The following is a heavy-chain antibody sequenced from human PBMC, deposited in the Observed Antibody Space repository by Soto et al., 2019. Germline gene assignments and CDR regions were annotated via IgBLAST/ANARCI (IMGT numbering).Heavy chain of an antibody. V-gene: IGHV4-4*07. D-gene: IGHD3-10*01. J-gene: IGHJ5*01. CDR3: ARIQYYSESHRCFDS. Sequence: QVQLQESGPGLVKPSGTLSLTCSVSGGSIRGYYWSWIRQAAGGGLEWIGRIYSSGSTNYNPSLKRRVTMSLDTSQYQFSLKLSSVTAADTAVYYCARIQYYSESHRCFDSWGQGTLVTVSS. CDR1: GGSIRGYY. CDR2: IYSSGST.